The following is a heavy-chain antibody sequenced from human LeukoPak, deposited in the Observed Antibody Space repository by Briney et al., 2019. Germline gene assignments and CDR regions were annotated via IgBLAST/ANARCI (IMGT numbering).Heavy chain of an antibody. V-gene: IGHV3-21*01. CDR1: GFTFSSYS. CDR2: ISSSSSYI. Sequence: GGSLRLSCAASGFTFSSYSMNWVRQAPGKGLEWVSSISSSSSYIYYADSVKGRFTISRDNAKNSLYLQMNSLRAEDTAVYYCARDPYYYDSSGYLRAFDIWGQGTMVTVPS. CDR3: ARDPYYYDSSGYLRAFDI. J-gene: IGHJ3*02. D-gene: IGHD3-22*01.